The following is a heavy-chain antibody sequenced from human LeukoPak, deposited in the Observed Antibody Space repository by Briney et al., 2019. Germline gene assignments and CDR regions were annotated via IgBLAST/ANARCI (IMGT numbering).Heavy chain of an antibody. Sequence: ASVKVSCKASGYTFTSYYMHWVRQAPGQGLEWMAIINPSGGSTSYAQKFQGRVTMTRDTSTITVYMELSSLRSEDTAVYYCARDPRPSYESGGYYYPGDYWGQGTLVTVSS. D-gene: IGHD3-22*01. CDR1: GYTFTSYY. V-gene: IGHV1-46*01. J-gene: IGHJ4*02. CDR2: INPSGGST. CDR3: ARDPRPSYESGGYYYPGDY.